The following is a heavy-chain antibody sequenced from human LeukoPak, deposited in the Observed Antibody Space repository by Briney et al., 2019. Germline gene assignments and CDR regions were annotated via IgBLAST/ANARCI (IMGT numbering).Heavy chain of an antibody. CDR1: GGTFSSYG. CDR2: IIPMFGTT. D-gene: IGHD6-13*01. CDR3: AKGKARAIPATAKAYYYLDV. Sequence: SVKVSCKASGGTFSSYGITWVRQAPGQGLEWMGGIIPMFGTTNYAQNFQGRVTITADESTSTAYMEVSSLRSEDTAMYYCAKGKARAIPATAKAYYYLDVWGTGTTVTVSS. V-gene: IGHV1-69*13. J-gene: IGHJ6*03.